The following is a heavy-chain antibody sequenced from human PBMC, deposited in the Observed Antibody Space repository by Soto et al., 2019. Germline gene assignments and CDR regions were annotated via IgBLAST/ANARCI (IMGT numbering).Heavy chain of an antibody. V-gene: IGHV4-4*07. J-gene: IGHJ5*02. CDR3: ARHPLWGSGPRSWFDP. CDR1: GGSISSYY. D-gene: IGHD7-27*01. CDR2: IYTSGST. Sequence: QVQLQESGPGLVKPSETLSLTCTVSGGSISSYYWSWIRQPAGKGLEWIGRIYTSGSTNYNPSLQSRVTRSVDTSKNEFTTKLSSVTAADTAVYYCARHPLWGSGPRSWFDPWVQGTLVPVSS.